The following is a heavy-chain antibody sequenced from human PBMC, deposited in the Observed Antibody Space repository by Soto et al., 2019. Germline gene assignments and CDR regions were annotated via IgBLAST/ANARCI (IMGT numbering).Heavy chain of an antibody. J-gene: IGHJ5*02. CDR2: INHSGST. Sequence: SETLSLTCAVYGGSFSGYYWSWIRQPPGKGLEWIGEINHSGSTNYNPSLKSRVTISVDTSKNQFSLKLSSVTAADTAVYYCAREVRRYCSSTRCSDWFDPWGQGTLVTVSS. CDR3: AREVRRYCSSTRCSDWFDP. D-gene: IGHD2-2*01. CDR1: GGSFSGYY. V-gene: IGHV4-34*01.